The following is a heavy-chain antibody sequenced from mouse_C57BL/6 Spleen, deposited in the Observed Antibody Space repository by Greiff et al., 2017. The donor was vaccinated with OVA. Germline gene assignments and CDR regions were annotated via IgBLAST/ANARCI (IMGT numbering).Heavy chain of an antibody. J-gene: IGHJ1*03. D-gene: IGHD2-5*01. V-gene: IGHV1-50*01. CDR1: GYTFTSYW. CDR2: IDPSDSYT. CDR3: ARRDYSNYVYWYFDV. Sequence: QVQLKESGAELVKPGASVKLSCKASGYTFTSYWMQWVKQRPGQGLEWIGEIDPSDSYTNYNQKFKGKATLTVDTSSSTAYMQLSSLTSEDSAVYYCARRDYSNYVYWYFDVWGTGTTVTVSS.